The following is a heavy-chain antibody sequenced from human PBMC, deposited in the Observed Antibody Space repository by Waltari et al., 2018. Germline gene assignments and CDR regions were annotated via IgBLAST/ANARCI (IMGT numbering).Heavy chain of an antibody. V-gene: IGHV4-59*11. Sequence: QVQLQESGPGLVKPSETLSLTCTVSGGSISSHYWSWIRQPPGKGGEWIGYSDYSGSTNYNPSLKSRVTISVDTSKNQFSLKLSSVTAADTAVYYCARRGIVGATEHAFDIWGQGTMVTVSS. J-gene: IGHJ3*02. CDR2: SDYSGST. D-gene: IGHD1-26*01. CDR1: GGSISSHY. CDR3: ARRGIVGATEHAFDI.